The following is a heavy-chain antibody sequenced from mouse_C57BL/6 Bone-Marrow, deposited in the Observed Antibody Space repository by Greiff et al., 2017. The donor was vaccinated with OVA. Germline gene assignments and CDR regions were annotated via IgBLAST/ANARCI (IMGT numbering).Heavy chain of an antibody. CDR3: ANGGDD. CDR1: GYTFTGYW. Sequence: VQLHQPGAELVKPGASVKLSCKASGYTFTGYWITWVKQRPGHGLEWIGDIYPGSGSTNYNEKFKGKATLTVDTSSSTAYMQLSSLTSVDSAVYCCANGGDDWGKGTTLTVSS. CDR2: IYPGSGST. J-gene: IGHJ2*01. V-gene: IGHV1-55*01.